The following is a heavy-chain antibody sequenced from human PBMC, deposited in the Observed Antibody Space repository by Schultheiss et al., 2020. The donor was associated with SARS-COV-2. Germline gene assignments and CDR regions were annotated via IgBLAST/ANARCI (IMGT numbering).Heavy chain of an antibody. CDR1: GGSISSSSYC. V-gene: IGHV4-61*01. CDR3: AGSGYRYGARW. D-gene: IGHD5-18*01. J-gene: IGHJ4*02. Sequence: SETLSLTCTVSGGSISSSSYCWSWIRQPPGKGLEWIGYIHDSGSTNHNPSLKSRVITSLDTSRNQFSLRLSSVTAADTAFYYCAGSGYRYGARWWGQGILVTVSS. CDR2: IHDSGST.